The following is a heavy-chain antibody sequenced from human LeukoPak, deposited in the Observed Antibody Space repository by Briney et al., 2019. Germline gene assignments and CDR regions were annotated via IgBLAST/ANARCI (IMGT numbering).Heavy chain of an antibody. Sequence: PSETLSLTCTVSGVSVSSNLYFWNWIRQPAGKGLEWIGRIYSDGTTHYNPSLSSRVIMSLDLSKHQFSLKLRSATAADTAVYYCVRYRDPYDYLPHTLDIWGQGTKVTVS. V-gene: IGHV4-61*02. CDR3: VRYRDPYDYLPHTLDI. CDR1: GVSVSSNLYF. D-gene: IGHD5-12*01. CDR2: IYSDGTT. J-gene: IGHJ3*02.